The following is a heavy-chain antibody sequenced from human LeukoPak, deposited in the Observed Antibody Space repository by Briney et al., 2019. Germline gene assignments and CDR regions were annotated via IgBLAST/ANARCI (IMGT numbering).Heavy chain of an antibody. CDR2: ISGSGGST. Sequence: GGSLRLSCAASGFXFSSYAMIWVRRAPGKGQEGVSAISGSGGSTDYADSVKGRFTISRDNSKNTLYLQMNSLRAEDTAVYYCAIGSRYCSGGSCYYFDYWGQGTLVTVSS. D-gene: IGHD2-15*01. CDR1: GFXFSSYA. CDR3: AIGSRYCSGGSCYYFDY. V-gene: IGHV3-23*01. J-gene: IGHJ4*02.